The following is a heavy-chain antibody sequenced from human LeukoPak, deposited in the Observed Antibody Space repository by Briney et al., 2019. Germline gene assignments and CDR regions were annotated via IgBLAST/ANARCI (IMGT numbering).Heavy chain of an antibody. V-gene: IGHV3-21*01. CDR3: ARGKGIAARLEVDY. D-gene: IGHD6-6*01. Sequence: GRSLRLSCAASGFTFSSYSMNWVRQAPGKGLEWVSSISSSSSYIYYADSVKGRFTISRDNAKNSLYLQMNSLRAEDTAVYYCARGKGIAARLEVDYWGQGTLVTVSS. CDR1: GFTFSSYS. CDR2: ISSSSSYI. J-gene: IGHJ4*02.